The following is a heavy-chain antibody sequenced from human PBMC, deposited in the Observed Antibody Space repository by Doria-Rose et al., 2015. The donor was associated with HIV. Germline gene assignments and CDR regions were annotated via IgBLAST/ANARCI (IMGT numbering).Heavy chain of an antibody. V-gene: IGHV2-26*01. CDR3: ARIKSSRWYHKYYFDF. CDR1: GVSLSSPGMG. Sequence: QITLKESGPVLVKPTETLTLTCTVSGVSLSSPGMGVSWIRQPPGKALEWLAHIFSDDERSYKTSPKSRLSISRCTSISQVVLTMTDMDPVDTATYYCARIKSSRWYHKYYFDFWGQGTLVIVSA. J-gene: IGHJ4*02. CDR2: IFSDDER. D-gene: IGHD6-13*01.